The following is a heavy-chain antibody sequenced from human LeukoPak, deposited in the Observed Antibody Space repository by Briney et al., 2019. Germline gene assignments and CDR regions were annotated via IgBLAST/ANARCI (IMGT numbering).Heavy chain of an antibody. D-gene: IGHD3-22*01. V-gene: IGHV3-66*02. CDR3: ARSYYDSSGYYPGAFDI. Sequence: PGGSLRLSCAASGFTVSTNYMSWVRQAPAKGLEWVSVIYSGGNTFYADSVKGRFTISRDNPKNTLYLQMNSLRAEDTAVYYCARSYYDSSGYYPGAFDIWGQGTMVTVSS. CDR2: IYSGGNT. J-gene: IGHJ3*02. CDR1: GFTVSTNY.